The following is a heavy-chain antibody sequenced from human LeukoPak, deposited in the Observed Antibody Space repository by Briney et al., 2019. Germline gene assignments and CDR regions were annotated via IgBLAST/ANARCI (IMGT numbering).Heavy chain of an antibody. Sequence: GGSLTLSCAASGFTFSNYEFNCLRQAPGKGLEWFSYISNSGRNIYYADSVKGRFTISRDNAKNSLYLQMNSLRADDSALYYCARDLVQLWSKDYWGQGSLVTVSS. J-gene: IGHJ4*02. CDR2: ISNSGRNI. CDR1: GFTFSNYE. D-gene: IGHD5-18*01. CDR3: ARDLVQLWSKDY. V-gene: IGHV3-48*03.